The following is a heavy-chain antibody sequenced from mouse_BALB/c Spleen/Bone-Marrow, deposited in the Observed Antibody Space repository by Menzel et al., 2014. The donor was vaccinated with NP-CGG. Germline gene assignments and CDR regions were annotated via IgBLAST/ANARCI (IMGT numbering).Heavy chain of an antibody. D-gene: IGHD1-1*01. CDR2: ILPGSGST. CDR1: GYTFSSYW. Sequence: GHLVESGAELIKPGASGKISCKATGYTFSSYWIEGGMQRPGNGLELIGEILPGSGSTNYNEKFKGKATFTADTSSNTAYMQLSSLTSEDSAVYYCARFYYYGSSYYFDYWGQGTTLTVSS. J-gene: IGHJ2*01. CDR3: ARFYYYGSSYYFDY. V-gene: IGHV1-9*01.